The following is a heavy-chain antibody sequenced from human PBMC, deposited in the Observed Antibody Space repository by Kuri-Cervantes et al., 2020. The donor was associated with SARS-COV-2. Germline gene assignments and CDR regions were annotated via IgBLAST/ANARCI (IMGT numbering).Heavy chain of an antibody. CDR2: VRYDGGEK. J-gene: IGHJ4*02. CDR1: GWTFNNHG. V-gene: IGHV3-30*02. CDR3: ATWGWGGATRYVDY. D-gene: IGHD1-26*01. Sequence: GGTLRLTCAASGWTFNNHGLRWVRQAPGKGLEWVAFVRYDGGEKHYADSVKGRFTISRDNARKSVYLQMDSLRAEDTTVYYCATWGWGGATRYVDYWGQRTLVTVSS.